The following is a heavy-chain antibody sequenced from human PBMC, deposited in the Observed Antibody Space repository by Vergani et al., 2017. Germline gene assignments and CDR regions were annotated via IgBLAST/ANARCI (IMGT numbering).Heavy chain of an antibody. CDR2: ISYDGSNK. Sequence: VQLVETGGGLIQPGGSLRLSCAASGFTVSSNYMSWVRQAPGKGLEWVAVISYDGSNKYYAESVKGRFTISRDNSKNTLYLQMNSLRAEDTAVYYWARPLRYSSGWRRNGFDPWGQGTLVTVSS. D-gene: IGHD6-19*01. CDR3: ARPLRYSSGWRRNGFDP. CDR1: GFTVSSNY. V-gene: IGHV3-30*03. J-gene: IGHJ5*02.